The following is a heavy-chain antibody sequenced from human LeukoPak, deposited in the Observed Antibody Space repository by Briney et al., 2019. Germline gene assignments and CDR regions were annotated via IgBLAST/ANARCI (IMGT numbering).Heavy chain of an antibody. CDR1: GGSISSSSYY. Sequence: PSETLSLTCTVSGGSISSSSYYWGWIRQPPGKGLEWIGSIYYSGSTYYNPSLKCRVTISVDTSKNQFSLKLSSVTAADTAVYYCAGYCTNGVCPGAFDIWGQGTMVTVSS. CDR2: IYYSGST. V-gene: IGHV4-39*01. J-gene: IGHJ3*02. CDR3: AGYCTNGVCPGAFDI. D-gene: IGHD2-8*01.